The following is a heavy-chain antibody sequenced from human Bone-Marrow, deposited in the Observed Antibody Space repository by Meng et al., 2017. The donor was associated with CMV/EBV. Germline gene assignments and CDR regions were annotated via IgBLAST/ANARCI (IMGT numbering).Heavy chain of an antibody. Sequence: GSLRLSCTVSGGSISSYYWSWIRQPPGKGLEWIGYIYYSGSTNYNPSLKSRVTVSVDTSKNRFSLKLSSVTAADTAVYYCARVPIVVVPAAQSRNYYYYYGMDVWGQGTTVTVSS. CDR3: ARVPIVVVPAAQSRNYYYYYGMDV. D-gene: IGHD2-2*01. V-gene: IGHV4-59*01. CDR1: GGSISSYY. J-gene: IGHJ6*02. CDR2: IYYSGST.